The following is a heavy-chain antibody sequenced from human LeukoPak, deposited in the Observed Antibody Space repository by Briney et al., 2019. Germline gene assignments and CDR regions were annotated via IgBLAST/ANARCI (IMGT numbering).Heavy chain of an antibody. CDR3: ARHTAYSTAWPLDH. CDR1: GGSISSYY. V-gene: IGHV4-59*08. J-gene: IGHJ4*01. D-gene: IGHD6-19*01. Sequence: PSETLSLTCTVSGGSISSYYWNWIRQPPGKGPEWIGYIYYSGSTKYNPSLRSRGTISVDTSKNQFSLQLTSVTAADTAVYYCARHTAYSTAWPLDHWGQGTLVTVSS. CDR2: IYYSGST.